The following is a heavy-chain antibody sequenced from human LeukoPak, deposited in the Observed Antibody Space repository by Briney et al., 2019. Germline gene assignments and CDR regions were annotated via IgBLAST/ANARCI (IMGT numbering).Heavy chain of an antibody. CDR3: ASSGTTGTNLDY. CDR1: GGFFSGYY. V-gene: IGHV4-34*01. D-gene: IGHD1-1*01. J-gene: IGHJ4*02. Sequence: SETLFLTCAAYGGFFSGYYWSWIRQPPGKGLEWIGEINHSGSTNYNPSLKSRVTISVDTSKNQLSLKLSSVTAADTAVYYCASSGTTGTNLDYWGQGTLVTVSS. CDR2: INHSGST.